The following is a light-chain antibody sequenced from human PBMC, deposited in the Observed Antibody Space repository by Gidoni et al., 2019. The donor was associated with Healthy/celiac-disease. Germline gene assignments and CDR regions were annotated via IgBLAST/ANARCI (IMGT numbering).Light chain of an antibody. CDR3: QQRSNWPPLFT. V-gene: IGKV3-11*01. J-gene: IGKJ3*01. CDR2: DAY. CDR1: QSVRSY. Sequence: EIVLTQSPAPLSLSPGERATLSCRASQSVRSYLAWYQQKPGQAPRRLIYDAYNRATGIPARFSGSGSGTDFTLTISSLEPEDVAVYYCQQRSNWPPLFTFGPGTKVDIK.